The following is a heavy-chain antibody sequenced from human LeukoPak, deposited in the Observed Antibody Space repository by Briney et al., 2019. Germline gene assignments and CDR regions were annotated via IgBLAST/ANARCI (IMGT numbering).Heavy chain of an antibody. J-gene: IGHJ5*02. Sequence: GGSLRLSCAASGFTFSSYAMSWVRQAPGKGLEWVSAISGSGGSTYYADSVKGRFTISRDNSKNTLYLQMSSLRAEDTAVYYCAKDRISGETYNWFDPWGQGTLVTVSS. CDR3: AKDRISGETYNWFDP. D-gene: IGHD2-15*01. CDR2: ISGSGGST. V-gene: IGHV3-23*01. CDR1: GFTFSSYA.